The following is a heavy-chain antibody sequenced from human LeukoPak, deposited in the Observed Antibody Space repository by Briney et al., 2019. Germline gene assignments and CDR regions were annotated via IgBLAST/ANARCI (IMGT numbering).Heavy chain of an antibody. CDR1: GFTGSSKY. CDR2: IYSGGST. D-gene: IGHD6-13*01. V-gene: IGHV3-66*01. Sequence: GSLRLSCAASGFTGSSKYMSWVRQAPGKGLEWVSVIYSGGSTYYADSVKGRFTISRDNSKNTLYLQMNSLRAEDTAVYYCARGDSSSWDPFDYWGQGTLVIVSS. J-gene: IGHJ4*02. CDR3: ARGDSSSWDPFDY.